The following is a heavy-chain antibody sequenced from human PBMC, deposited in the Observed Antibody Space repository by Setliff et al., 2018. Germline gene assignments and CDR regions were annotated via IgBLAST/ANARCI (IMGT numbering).Heavy chain of an antibody. Sequence: ASVKVSCKASGYTFTSYAMNWVRQAPGQGLEWMGWINTNTGNPTYAQGFTGRFVFSLDTSVSTAYLQISSLTAEDTAVYYCARERSYDYYYGMDVWGQGTTVTVSS. CDR2: INTNTGNP. J-gene: IGHJ6*02. CDR3: ARERSYDYYYGMDV. CDR1: GYTFTSYA. D-gene: IGHD1-26*01. V-gene: IGHV7-4-1*02.